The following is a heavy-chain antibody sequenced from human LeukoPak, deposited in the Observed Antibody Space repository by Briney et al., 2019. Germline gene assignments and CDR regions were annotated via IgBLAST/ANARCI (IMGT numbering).Heavy chain of an antibody. Sequence: GGSLRLSCAVSGFTVSIYSMNWVRQAPGKGLEWVSCIRSSSSSIYYADSVKGRFTISRDNAKNSLFLQMNSLRAEDTAVYFRVSSLDYYDGSGHPNYWGQGTLVTVSS. CDR3: VSSLDYYDGSGHPNY. V-gene: IGHV3-21*01. J-gene: IGHJ4*02. CDR1: GFTVSIYS. D-gene: IGHD3-22*01. CDR2: IRSSSSSI.